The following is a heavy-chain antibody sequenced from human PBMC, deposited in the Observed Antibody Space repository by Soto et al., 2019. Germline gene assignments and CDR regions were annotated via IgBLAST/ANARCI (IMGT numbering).Heavy chain of an antibody. Sequence: PGGSLRLSCAASGFTFSSYAMSWVRQAPGKGLEWVSAISGSGGSTYYADSVKGRFTISRDNSKNTLYLQMNSLRAEDTAVYYCAKAIDSSSWVYRYYYYYYGMDVWGQGTTVTVSS. CDR1: GFTFSSYA. CDR2: ISGSGGST. CDR3: AKAIDSSSWVYRYYYYYYGMDV. J-gene: IGHJ6*02. D-gene: IGHD6-13*01. V-gene: IGHV3-23*01.